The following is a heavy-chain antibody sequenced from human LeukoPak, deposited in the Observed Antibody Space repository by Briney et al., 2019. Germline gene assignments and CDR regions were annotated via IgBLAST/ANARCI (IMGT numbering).Heavy chain of an antibody. V-gene: IGHV1-24*01. CDR3: ARTLAVAGSEGEDY. Sequence: ASVKVSCKVSGYTLTELSMHWVRQAPGKGLEWMGGFDPEDGETIYAQKFQGRVTMTRDTSTSTVYMELSSLRSEDTAVYYCARTLAVAGSEGEDYWGQGTLVTVSS. CDR1: GYTLTELS. D-gene: IGHD6-19*01. CDR2: FDPEDGET. J-gene: IGHJ4*02.